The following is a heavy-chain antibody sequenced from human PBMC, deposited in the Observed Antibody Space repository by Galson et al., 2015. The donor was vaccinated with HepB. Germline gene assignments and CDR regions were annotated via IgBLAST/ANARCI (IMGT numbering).Heavy chain of an antibody. CDR2: ISSSSSYI. D-gene: IGHD3-10*01. J-gene: IGHJ3*02. Sequence: SLRLSCAASGFTFSSYSMNWVRQAPGKGLEWVSSISSSSSYIYYADSVKGRFTISRDNAKNSLYLQMNSLRDEDTAVYYCAREGPLQWFGELKYAFDIWGQGTVVTVSS. CDR1: GFTFSSYS. CDR3: AREGPLQWFGELKYAFDI. V-gene: IGHV3-21*01.